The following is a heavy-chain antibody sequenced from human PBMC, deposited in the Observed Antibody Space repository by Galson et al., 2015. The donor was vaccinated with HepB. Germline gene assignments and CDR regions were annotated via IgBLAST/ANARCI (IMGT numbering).Heavy chain of an antibody. V-gene: IGHV3-48*01. J-gene: IGHJ4*02. D-gene: IGHD3-9*01. CDR2: ISSSSSTI. CDR3: ARDMGYDILTGNFDY. CDR1: GFTFSSYS. Sequence: SLRLSCAASGFTFSSYSMNWVRQAPGKGLEWVSYISSSSSTIYYADSVKGRFTISRDNAKNSLYLQMNSLRAEDTAVYYCARDMGYDILTGNFDYWGQGTLVTVSS.